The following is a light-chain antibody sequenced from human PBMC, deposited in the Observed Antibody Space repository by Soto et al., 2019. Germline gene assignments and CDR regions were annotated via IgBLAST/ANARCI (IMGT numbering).Light chain of an antibody. J-gene: IGLJ1*01. V-gene: IGLV2-14*01. CDR3: SSYTRSTTLV. CDR1: SSDVGGYNY. Sequence: QSALTQPASVSGSPGQSITISCTGTSSDVGGYNYVSWYQQHPGKAPKLMIYEVSNRPSGISYRFSGSKSGNTASLTISGRQAEDEADYYCSSYTRSTTLVFGTGTKLTVL. CDR2: EVS.